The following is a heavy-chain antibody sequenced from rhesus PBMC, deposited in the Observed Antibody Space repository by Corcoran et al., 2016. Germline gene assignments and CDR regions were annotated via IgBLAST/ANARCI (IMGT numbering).Heavy chain of an antibody. CDR2: INGNSGSP. CDR3: AIDGVTMIVVINNRFDV. D-gene: IGHD3-28*01. V-gene: IGHV4-80*01. J-gene: IGHJ5-1*01. Sequence: QVQLQESGPGLVKPSETLSLTCTVSGASISSYWWSWIRQPPGKGLEWIGEINGNSGSPTYNPSLNVRDTISRDTSKNQFSLQLSSLTAEDTAVYYCAIDGVTMIVVINNRFDVWGPGVLVTVSS. CDR1: GASISSYW.